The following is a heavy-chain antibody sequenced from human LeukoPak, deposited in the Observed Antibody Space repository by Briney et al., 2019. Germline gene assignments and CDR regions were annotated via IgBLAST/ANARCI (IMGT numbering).Heavy chain of an antibody. J-gene: IGHJ5*02. D-gene: IGHD5-18*01. CDR2: IYYSGST. Sequence: SETLSLTCTVSGGSISSSSYYWGWIRQPPGKGLEWIGSIYYSGSTYYNPSLKSRVTISVDTSKNQFSLKLSSVTAADTAVYFCAKDAFRGYSYGYRVSMVWSDQWGQGILVTVSS. CDR3: AKDAFRGYSYGYRVSMVWSDQ. CDR1: GGSISSSSYY. V-gene: IGHV4-39*02.